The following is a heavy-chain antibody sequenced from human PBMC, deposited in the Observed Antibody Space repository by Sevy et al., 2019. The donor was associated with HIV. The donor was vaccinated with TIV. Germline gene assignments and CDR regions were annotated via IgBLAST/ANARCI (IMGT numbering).Heavy chain of an antibody. CDR1: GFTVSSNY. Sequence: GESLKISCAASGFTVSSNYMSWVRQAPGKGLEWVSVIHSGGSTYYADSVKGRFTISRDNSKNTLYLQMNSLRAEDTAVYYCARVLYGNYLDYWGQGTLVTVSS. CDR3: ARVLYGNYLDY. D-gene: IGHD4-17*01. J-gene: IGHJ4*02. CDR2: IHSGGST. V-gene: IGHV3-53*01.